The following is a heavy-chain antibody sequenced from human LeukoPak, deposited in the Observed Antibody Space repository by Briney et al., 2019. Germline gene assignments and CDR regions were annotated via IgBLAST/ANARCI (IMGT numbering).Heavy chain of an antibody. CDR3: VGTIASRGSEY. CDR2: IYSGGST. D-gene: IGHD6-6*01. CDR1: GFTVSSNY. Sequence: PGGSLRLSCAASGFTVSSNYMSWVRQAPGKGLEWVSVIYSGGSTYYADSVKGRFTISRDNSKNTVYLQMNNLRVDDTAMYYCVGTIASRGSEYWGQGALVTVSS. V-gene: IGHV3-53*01. J-gene: IGHJ4*02.